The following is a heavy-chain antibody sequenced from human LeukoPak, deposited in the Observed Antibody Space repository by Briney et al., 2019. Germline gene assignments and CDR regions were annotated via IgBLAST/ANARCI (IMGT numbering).Heavy chain of an antibody. CDR1: GYSFTSYW. J-gene: IGHJ4*02. V-gene: IGHV5-51*01. Sequence: GESLKISCKGSGYSFTSYWIGWVRQMPGKGLEWMGIIYPGDSDTRYSPSFQGQVTISADKSTATACLQWSSLRASDTAIYYCARRPTNYYGFDYWGQGTLVTVSS. D-gene: IGHD3-10*01. CDR3: ARRPTNYYGFDY. CDR2: IYPGDSDT.